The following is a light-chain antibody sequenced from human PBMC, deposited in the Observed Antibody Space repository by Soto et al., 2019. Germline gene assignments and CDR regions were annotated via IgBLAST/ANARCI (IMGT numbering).Light chain of an antibody. Sequence: ESVLTQSPGTLSLSPGERAALSCRASRSLSSTSLAWYQQRPGQAPRLLIYDVSSRATGIPDRFSGSGSGTDFTLTINRLEPDDFAVYYCQQYGSSPRTFGQGTKV. V-gene: IGKV3-20*01. J-gene: IGKJ1*01. CDR3: QQYGSSPRT. CDR1: RSLSSTS. CDR2: DVS.